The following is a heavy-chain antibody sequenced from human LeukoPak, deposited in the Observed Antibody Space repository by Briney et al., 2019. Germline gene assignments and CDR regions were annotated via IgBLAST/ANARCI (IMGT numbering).Heavy chain of an antibody. Sequence: GGSLRLSCAASGFTFSDYYMSWIRQAPGKGLEWVSYISSSGSTIYYADSVKGRFTISRDNAKNSLYLQMNSLRAEDTAVYYCARGRDNYYDSSGRRVGYEFDYWGQGTLVTVSS. CDR2: ISSSGSTI. CDR3: ARGRDNYYDSSGRRVGYEFDY. V-gene: IGHV3-11*01. J-gene: IGHJ4*02. CDR1: GFTFSDYY. D-gene: IGHD3-22*01.